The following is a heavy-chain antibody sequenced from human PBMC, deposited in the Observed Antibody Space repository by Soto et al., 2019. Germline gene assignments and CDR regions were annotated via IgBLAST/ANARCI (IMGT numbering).Heavy chain of an antibody. CDR1: GFTFSSYW. V-gene: IGHV3-74*01. D-gene: IGHD4-4*01. CDR3: ARDPAIYSGNFDYGLDV. J-gene: IGHJ6*02. CDR2: INSDGSGT. Sequence: GGSLRLSCAASGFTFSSYWMHWVRQAPGKGLVWVSRINSDGSGTSYADSVKGRFTISRDNAKNTLYLQMNSLRAEDTAVYYCARDPAIYSGNFDYGLDVWGQGTTVTVSS.